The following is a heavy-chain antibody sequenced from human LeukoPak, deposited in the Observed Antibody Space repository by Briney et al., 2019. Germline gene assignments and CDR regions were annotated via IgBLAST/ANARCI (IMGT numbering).Heavy chain of an antibody. J-gene: IGHJ4*02. Sequence: PSETLSLTCAVSGGSISSGGYSWSWIRQPPGKGLEWIGSIYYSGSTYYNPSLKSRVTISVDTSKNQFSLKLSSETAADTAVYYCARFNDYGGNWGQGTLVTVSS. CDR3: ARFNDYGGN. CDR1: GGSISSGGYS. D-gene: IGHD4-23*01. CDR2: IYYSGST. V-gene: IGHV4-30-2*03.